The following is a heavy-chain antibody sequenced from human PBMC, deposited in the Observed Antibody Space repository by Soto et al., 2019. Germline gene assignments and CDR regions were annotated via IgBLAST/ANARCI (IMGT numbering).Heavy chain of an antibody. V-gene: IGHV5-51*01. CDR2: IYPGDSDT. D-gene: IGHD3-3*01. CDR3: ARATQATGDFWRDYYYYYMDV. J-gene: IGHJ6*03. Sequence: GESLKISCKGSGYSFTSYWIGWVRQMPGKGLEWMGIIYPGDSDTRYSPSFQGQVTISVDTSKNQFSLKLSSVTAADTAVYYCARATQATGDFWRDYYYYYMDVWGKGTTVTVSS. CDR1: GYSFTSYW.